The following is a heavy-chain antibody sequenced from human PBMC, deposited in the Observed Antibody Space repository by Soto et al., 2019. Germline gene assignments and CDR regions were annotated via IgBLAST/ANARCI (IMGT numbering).Heavy chain of an antibody. J-gene: IGHJ5*02. V-gene: IGHV4-59*01. CDR3: GRGGYRTLAWFDP. CDR1: GGSISNYY. D-gene: IGHD5-18*01. Sequence: QVQVQESGPGLVKPSETLSLTCTVSGGSISNYYWSWIRQSPGKGLEWIANIYHSGTTNYNLSLKGRVSIPIDSSKNQVSLRLKSVTAADTAVYYCGRGGYRTLAWFDPWGQGTLVTVSS. CDR2: IYHSGTT.